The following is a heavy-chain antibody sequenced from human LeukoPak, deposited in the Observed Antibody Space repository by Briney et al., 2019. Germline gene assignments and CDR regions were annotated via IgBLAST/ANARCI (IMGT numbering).Heavy chain of an antibody. D-gene: IGHD6-13*01. CDR3: ARGSSSWYYFDY. CDR1: GYTFTSYG. CDR2: ISAYNGNT. Sequence: VSVKVSCKASGYTFTSYGISWVRQAPGQGLEWMGWISAYNGNTNYAQKLQGRVTMTTDASTSTAYMELRSLRSDDTAVYYCARGSSSWYYFDYWGQGTLVTVSS. V-gene: IGHV1-18*01. J-gene: IGHJ4*02.